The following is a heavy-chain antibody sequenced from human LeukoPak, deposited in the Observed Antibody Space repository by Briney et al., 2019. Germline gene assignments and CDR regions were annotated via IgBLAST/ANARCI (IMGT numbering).Heavy chain of an antibody. CDR1: GFTFSSYS. V-gene: IGHV3-48*01. D-gene: IGHD1-26*01. Sequence: GGSLRLSCAASGFTFSSYSMNWVRQAPGKGLEWVSYISSSSTIYYADSVKGRFTISRDNAKNSLYLQMNSLRAEDTAVYYCARDIPWGATTLDYWGQGTLVTVSS. CDR3: ARDIPWGATTLDY. CDR2: ISSSSTI. J-gene: IGHJ4*02.